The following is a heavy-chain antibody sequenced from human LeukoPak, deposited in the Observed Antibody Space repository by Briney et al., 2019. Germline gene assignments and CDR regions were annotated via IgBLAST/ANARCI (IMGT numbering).Heavy chain of an antibody. V-gene: IGHV1-18*01. CDR1: GYTFNTYG. Sequence: ASVKVSCKASGYTFNTYGITWVRQAPGQGLEWMGWIGGYNGKTKYAQKLQDRVTMTTDTSTTTAYMELRSLRSDDTAVYYCARDRGVAGTSPRFDPWGQGTLVTVSS. J-gene: IGHJ5*02. D-gene: IGHD6-19*01. CDR3: ARDRGVAGTSPRFDP. CDR2: IGGYNGKT.